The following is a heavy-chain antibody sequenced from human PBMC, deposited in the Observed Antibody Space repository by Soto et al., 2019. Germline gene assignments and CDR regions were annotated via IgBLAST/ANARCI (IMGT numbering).Heavy chain of an antibody. CDR3: ARDDDNDANALDY. V-gene: IGHV3-33*01. J-gene: IGHJ4*02. Sequence: PGGSLRLSCAASGFTFSKYGMHWVRQAPGKGLEWVALIWNDGIRKVYVDSVKGRFTISRDNSKNTLDLQMNNLRDEDTAVYYRARDDDNDANALDYWGPGTLVTVSS. CDR1: GFTFSKYG. CDR2: IWNDGIRK.